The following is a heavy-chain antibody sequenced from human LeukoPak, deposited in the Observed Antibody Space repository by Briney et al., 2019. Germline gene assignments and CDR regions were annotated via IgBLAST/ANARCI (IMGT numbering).Heavy chain of an antibody. CDR1: GDSVSSNSAA. V-gene: IGHV6-1*01. J-gene: IGHJ4*02. CDR3: ARETSHFDY. Sequence: SQTLSLTCVISGDSVSSNSAAWNSIRQSPSRGLEGLGRTYYRSKWYHDYAVSVKGRITINPDTSKNQFFLQLNSVTPEDTAVYYCARETSHFDYWGQGTLVTVSS. CDR2: TYYRSKWYH.